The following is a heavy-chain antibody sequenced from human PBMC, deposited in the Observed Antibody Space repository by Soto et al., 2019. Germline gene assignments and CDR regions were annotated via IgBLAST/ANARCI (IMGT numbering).Heavy chain of an antibody. V-gene: IGHV1-69*06. D-gene: IGHD2-15*01. CDR2: IIPIFGTA. CDR1: GGTFSSYA. Sequence: EAPVKVSCKASGGTFSSYAISWVRQAPGQGLEWMGGIIPIFGTANYAQKFQGRVTITADKSTSTAYMELSGLRSEDTAVYYCAINPDCSGGSCYLTFDYWGQGTLVTVSS. J-gene: IGHJ4*02. CDR3: AINPDCSGGSCYLTFDY.